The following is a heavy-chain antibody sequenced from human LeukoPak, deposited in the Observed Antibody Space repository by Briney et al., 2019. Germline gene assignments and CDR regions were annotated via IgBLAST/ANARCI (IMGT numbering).Heavy chain of an antibody. CDR2: ISAYNGNT. V-gene: IGHV1-18*01. Sequence: ASVKVSCKASGYTFTSYGISWVRQAPGQGLEWMGWISAYNGNTNYAQKLQGRVTMTTDTSTSTAYMELRSLRSDDTAVYYCTRVVPAAWTPDYWGQGTLVTVSS. D-gene: IGHD2-2*01. CDR1: GYTFTSYG. J-gene: IGHJ4*02. CDR3: TRVVPAAWTPDY.